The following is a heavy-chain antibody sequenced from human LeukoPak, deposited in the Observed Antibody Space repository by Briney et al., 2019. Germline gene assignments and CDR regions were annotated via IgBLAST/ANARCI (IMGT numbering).Heavy chain of an antibody. CDR2: IKQDGSEK. V-gene: IGHV3-7*01. Sequence: GGSLRLSCAASGFTFNNYWMSWVRQAPGKGLEWVANIKQDGSEKNYVDSVKGRFTISRDNAESSLYLQMNSLRAEDTAVYYCXRGGWYREYWGQGTLVTVXX. CDR3: XRGGWYREY. D-gene: IGHD6-19*01. CDR1: GFTFNNYW. J-gene: IGHJ4*02.